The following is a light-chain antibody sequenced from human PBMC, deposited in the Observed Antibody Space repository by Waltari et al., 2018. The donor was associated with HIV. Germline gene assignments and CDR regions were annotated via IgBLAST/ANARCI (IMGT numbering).Light chain of an antibody. V-gene: IGKV2-30*01. CDR3: NQSSRWPALT. J-gene: IGKJ2*01. CDR1: QSRVYRDSNTF. CDR2: DVS. Sequence: DVVMTQSPLSLPDTLGQPASTSCRPSQSRVYRDSNTFLNWFQQRPGQAPKRLIYDVSTLDSGVPYRFSGSGSGTDSTLNISGVEAEDVGVYYCNQSSRWPALTFGQGTQLEIK.